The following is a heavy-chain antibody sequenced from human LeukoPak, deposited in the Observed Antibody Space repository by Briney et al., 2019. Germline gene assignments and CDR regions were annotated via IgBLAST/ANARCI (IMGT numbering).Heavy chain of an antibody. V-gene: IGHV3-21*04. CDR1: GFTFSSYG. CDR2: ISSSSSYI. D-gene: IGHD3-16*01. J-gene: IGHJ5*02. CDR3: AKSGGVRFDP. Sequence: GGSLRLSCAASGFTFSSYGMNWVRQAPGKGLEWVAYISSSSSYIYYADSVKGRFTISRDNAKKSLYLQMNSLRAEDTAVYYCAKSGGVRFDPWGQGTLVTVSS.